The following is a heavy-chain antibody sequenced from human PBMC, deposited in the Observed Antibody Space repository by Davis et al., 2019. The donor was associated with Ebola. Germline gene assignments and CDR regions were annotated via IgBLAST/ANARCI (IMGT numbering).Heavy chain of an antibody. Sequence: GESLKISCAASGFTFSSYGMHWVRQAPGKGLEWVAVISYDGSNKYYADSVKGRFTISRDNSKNTLYLQMNSLRAEDTAVYYCAGEILVKDIVVVPALDYWGQGTLVTVSS. CDR1: GFTFSSYG. D-gene: IGHD2-2*01. J-gene: IGHJ4*02. V-gene: IGHV3-30*03. CDR2: ISYDGSNK. CDR3: AGEILVKDIVVVPALDY.